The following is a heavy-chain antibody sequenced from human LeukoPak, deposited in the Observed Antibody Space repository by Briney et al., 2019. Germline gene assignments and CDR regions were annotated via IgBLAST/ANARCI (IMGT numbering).Heavy chain of an antibody. D-gene: IGHD6-19*01. CDR3: AKLGHSDGWYLGAFDI. CDR2: TSYSRTT. Sequence: PSETLSLTCAVSGGSITGHYWNWIRQTPGMRLEWIGYTSYSRTTIYNSYFKGRATMSIDTSKNQLYLNLNSVTATDTAVYYCAKLGHSDGWYLGAFDIWGQGTTVIVSS. J-gene: IGHJ3*02. V-gene: IGHV4-59*08. CDR1: GGSITGHY.